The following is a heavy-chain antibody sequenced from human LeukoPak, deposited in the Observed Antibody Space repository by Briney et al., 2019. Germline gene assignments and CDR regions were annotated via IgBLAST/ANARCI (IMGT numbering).Heavy chain of an antibody. Sequence: GGTLTLSCAASGFTFSSYGMSWVRQAPGKGLEWVSAISGSGGSTYYAVSVQGRFTISRDNSKNTLYLQMNSLKAEDTAVYYCAKDWYGSRSPLDVWGKGTTVTISS. J-gene: IGHJ6*04. CDR1: GFTFSSYG. V-gene: IGHV3-23*01. CDR2: ISGSGGST. D-gene: IGHD6-13*01. CDR3: AKDWYGSRSPLDV.